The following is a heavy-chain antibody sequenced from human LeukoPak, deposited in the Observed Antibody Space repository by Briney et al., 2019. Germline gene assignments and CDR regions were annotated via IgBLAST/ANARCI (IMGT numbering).Heavy chain of an antibody. CDR1: GFTFSSYS. J-gene: IGHJ4*02. CDR2: ISSSSSYI. Sequence: GGSLRLSCAASGFTFSSYSMNWVRQAPGKGLEWVSSISSSSSYIYYADSVKGRFTISRDNAKNSMYLQMNSLRAEDTAVYYCARDKELRGKGYYFDYWGQGTLVTVSS. D-gene: IGHD2-15*01. CDR3: ARDKELRGKGYYFDY. V-gene: IGHV3-21*01.